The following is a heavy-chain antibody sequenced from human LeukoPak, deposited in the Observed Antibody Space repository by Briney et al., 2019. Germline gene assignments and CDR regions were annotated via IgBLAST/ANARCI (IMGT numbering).Heavy chain of an antibody. CDR3: APETRRSLIDY. V-gene: IGHV3-30*03. CDR1: GFTFSTYG. D-gene: IGHD6-13*01. Sequence: PGGSLRLSCAASGFTFSTYGMHWVRQAPGKGLEWVAVISYDGSLKYYADSVKGRFTISRGNSDNTLYLQMNNLRPEDTAMYYCAPETRRSLIDYWGRGTLVTVSS. J-gene: IGHJ4*02. CDR2: ISYDGSLK.